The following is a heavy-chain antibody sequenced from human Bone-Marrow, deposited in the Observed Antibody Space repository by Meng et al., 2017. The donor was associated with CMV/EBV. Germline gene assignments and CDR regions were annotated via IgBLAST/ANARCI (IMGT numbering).Heavy chain of an antibody. J-gene: IGHJ6*02. CDR1: GFTFTSYS. V-gene: IGHV3-21*04. CDR3: ARVGRRRATIFGVVIDPSYGMDV. CDR2: ISSSSTSI. D-gene: IGHD3-3*01. Sequence: GGSLRLSCAASGFTFTSYSMNWVRQAPGKGLEWVSSISSSSTSIYYAHSVKGRFTTSRDNAKNSLYLQMNSLRAEDTAVYYCARVGRRRATIFGVVIDPSYGMDVWGQGTTVTVSS.